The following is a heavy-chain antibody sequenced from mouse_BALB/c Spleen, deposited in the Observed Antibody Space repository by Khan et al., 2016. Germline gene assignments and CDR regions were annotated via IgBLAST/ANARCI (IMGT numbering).Heavy chain of an antibody. CDR1: GFSLTSYG. CDR3: ARQEYGNRYYAMDY. Sequence: QVQLKESGPDLVAPSQSLSITCTVSGFSLTSYGVHWVRQPPGKGLEWLVVIWSDGSTTYNSALKSRLSISKDNSKSQVFLKMNSLQTDDTAMYYCARQEYGNRYYAMDYWGQGTSVTVSS. J-gene: IGHJ4*01. V-gene: IGHV2-6-2*01. D-gene: IGHD2-10*02. CDR2: IWSDGST.